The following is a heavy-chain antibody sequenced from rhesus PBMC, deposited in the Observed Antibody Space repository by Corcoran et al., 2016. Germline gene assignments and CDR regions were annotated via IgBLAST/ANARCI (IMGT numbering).Heavy chain of an antibody. D-gene: IGHD5-24*01. CDR1: GCSISSSCYY. J-gene: IGHJ4*01. CDR3: ASLYSGYSHYFDY. CDR2: ISYSGGT. V-gene: IGHV4-122*02. Sequence: QVQLQESGPGLVKPSAPLSLTCAVPGCSISSSCYYLSWFLQAPGKGLVWSRTISYSGGTSYHPSLKSRVTISRDTSKNQFSLKLSSVTAADTAVYYCASLYSGYSHYFDYWGQGVLVTVSS.